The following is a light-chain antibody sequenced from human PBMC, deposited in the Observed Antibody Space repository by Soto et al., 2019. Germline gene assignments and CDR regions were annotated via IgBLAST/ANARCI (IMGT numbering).Light chain of an antibody. J-gene: IGKJ4*01. CDR3: QQYDSSPPT. V-gene: IGKV3-20*01. CDR2: GAS. CDR1: QSVSSSY. Sequence: EIVLTQSPGTPSLSPGERATLSCRASQSVSSSYLAWYQQKPGQAPRLLIYGASSRATGIPDRFSGSGSGTDFTLTISRLEPEDFALYYCQQYDSSPPTVGGGTKVEIK.